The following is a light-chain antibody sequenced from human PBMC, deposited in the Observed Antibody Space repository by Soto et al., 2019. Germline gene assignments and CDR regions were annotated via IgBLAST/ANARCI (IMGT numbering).Light chain of an antibody. CDR3: CSYAGSAIYV. J-gene: IGLJ1*01. CDR2: EVN. Sequence: QSVLTQPASVSGSPGQSITISCTGTSSDVGKFDLVSWYQQHPGEAPKLIIYEVNERPSGVSNRFSGSKSGNTASLTISGLQAEDEADYHCCSYAGSAIYVFGTGTKVTVL. CDR1: SSDVGKFDL. V-gene: IGLV2-23*02.